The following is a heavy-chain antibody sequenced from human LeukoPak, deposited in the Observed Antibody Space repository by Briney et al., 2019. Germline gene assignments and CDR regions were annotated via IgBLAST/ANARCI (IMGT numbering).Heavy chain of an antibody. CDR1: GFTVSSNY. CDR3: ANGLAASGDFLLRDYYYFMDV. D-gene: IGHD7-27*01. V-gene: IGHV3-66*01. CDR2: IYSGGST. Sequence: GGSLRLSCAASGFTVSSNYMSWVRQAPGKGLEWVSVIYSGGSTYYADSVKGRFTISRDNSKNTLYLQMNSLKAEDTAVYYCANGLAASGDFLLRDYYYFMDVWGKGTTVTVSS. J-gene: IGHJ6*03.